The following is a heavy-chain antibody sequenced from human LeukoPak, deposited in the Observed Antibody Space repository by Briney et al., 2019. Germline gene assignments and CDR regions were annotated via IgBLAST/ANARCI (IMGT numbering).Heavy chain of an antibody. Sequence: GGSLRLSCAASGFTFSSYGMHWVRQTPGKGLEWVAFTRYDGYNKYHADSVKGRFTISRDNSKNTLYLQMNSLRAEDTAVYYCAKGVEWLLGYFDYWGQGTLVTVSS. CDR2: TRYDGYNK. D-gene: IGHD3-3*01. CDR3: AKGVEWLLGYFDY. V-gene: IGHV3-30*02. J-gene: IGHJ4*02. CDR1: GFTFSSYG.